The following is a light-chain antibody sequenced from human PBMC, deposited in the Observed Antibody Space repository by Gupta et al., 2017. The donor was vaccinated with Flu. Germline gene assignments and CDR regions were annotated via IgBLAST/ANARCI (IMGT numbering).Light chain of an antibody. Sequence: GTLSLSPGESVTLSCRAGESVNRNHLAWYQQKPGQAPRLLMYGTSNRALGIPDRFSGGGSGTDFTLTINRVEPEDSAVFYCHHDGTSPYTFGQGTKLEIK. CDR3: HHDGTSPYT. CDR2: GTS. J-gene: IGKJ2*01. V-gene: IGKV3-20*01. CDR1: ESVNRNH.